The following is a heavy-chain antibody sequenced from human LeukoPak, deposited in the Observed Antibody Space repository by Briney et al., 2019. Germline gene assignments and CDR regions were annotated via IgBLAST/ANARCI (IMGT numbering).Heavy chain of an antibody. CDR2: ISSTSRYI. V-gene: IGHV3-21*01. CDR3: ARATARWYTSGPDYDAFDI. D-gene: IGHD6-19*01. CDR1: GFTFSSYS. Sequence: KPGGSLRLSCAASGFTFSSYSMNWVPQAPGKGLEWVSYISSTSRYIYFADSVKGRLTISRDNAKNSLYLQMNSLRAEDTAVYYCARATARWYTSGPDYDAFDIWGQGTVVTVSS. J-gene: IGHJ3*02.